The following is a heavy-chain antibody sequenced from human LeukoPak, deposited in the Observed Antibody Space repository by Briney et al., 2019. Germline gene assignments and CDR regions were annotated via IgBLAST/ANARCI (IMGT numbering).Heavy chain of an antibody. CDR2: ISAYNGNT. V-gene: IGHV1-18*01. Sequence: ASVKVSCKASAYTFTSYGISWVRQAPGQGLEWMGWISAYNGNTNYAQKLQGRVTMTTDTSTSTAYMELRSLRSDDTAVYYCASIAAAATGVAYYYYGMDVWGQGTTVTVSS. J-gene: IGHJ6*02. CDR1: AYTFTSYG. CDR3: ASIAAAATGVAYYYYGMDV. D-gene: IGHD6-13*01.